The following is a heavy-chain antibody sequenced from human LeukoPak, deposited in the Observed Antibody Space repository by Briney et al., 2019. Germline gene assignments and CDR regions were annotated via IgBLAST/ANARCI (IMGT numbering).Heavy chain of an antibody. D-gene: IGHD6-19*01. CDR1: GGSFSGYY. CDR2: INHSGST. V-gene: IGHV4-34*01. CDR3: ARTLGIAVAGTRDY. Sequence: SETLSLTCAVYGGSFSGYYWSWIRQPPGKGLEWIGEINHSGSTNYNPSLKSRVTISVDTSKNQFSLKLSSVTAADTAVYYCARTLGIAVAGTRDYWGQGTLVTVSS. J-gene: IGHJ4*02.